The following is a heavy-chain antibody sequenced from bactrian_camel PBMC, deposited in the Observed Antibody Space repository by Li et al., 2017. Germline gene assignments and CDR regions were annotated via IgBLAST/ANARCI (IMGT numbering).Heavy chain of an antibody. CDR3: AAGSDYGSGPALFMAGFRHEYFH. CDR1: GFTFAWHC. V-gene: IGHV3S55*01. D-gene: IGHD5*01. J-gene: IGHJ4*01. Sequence: HVQLVESGGGSVQAGRSLRLSCAASGFTFAWHCMGWLRQRPGAEREQVAILDSDGTTTYPRSVKGRFTISRDNAKNTVYLQMDSLKPEDTGMYYCAAGSDYGSGPALFMAGFRHEYFHWGRGTQVTVS. CDR2: LDSDGTT.